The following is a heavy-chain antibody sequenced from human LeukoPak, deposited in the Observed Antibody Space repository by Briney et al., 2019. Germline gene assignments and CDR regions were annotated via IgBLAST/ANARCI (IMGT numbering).Heavy chain of an antibody. Sequence: GGSLRLSCAASGFTFSDYSTNWVRQAPGKGLEWISYIGGRGDGISYADSVKGRFIVSRDNAKNSLFLQMNRLRGEDTAIYFCAREILGRIAADCWGQGTLVTVSS. CDR3: AREILGRIAADC. D-gene: IGHD2-15*01. CDR2: IGGRGDGI. J-gene: IGHJ4*02. CDR1: GFTFSDYS. V-gene: IGHV3-48*01.